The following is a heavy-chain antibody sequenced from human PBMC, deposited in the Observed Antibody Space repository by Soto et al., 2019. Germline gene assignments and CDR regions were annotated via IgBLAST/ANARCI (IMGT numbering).Heavy chain of an antibody. J-gene: IGHJ4*02. CDR2: IRSKTDGGTP. Sequence: EVQLVESGGGLVKPGESLRLSCAASGFTFTNAWMNWVRQAPGKGLEWVGRIRSKTDGGTPDYAAPVKGRFTISRDDSKNTLYVQMNSLKTEDTAIYYCTPEKGYWGQGTLVTVSS. V-gene: IGHV3-15*07. CDR1: GFTFTNAW. CDR3: TPEKGY.